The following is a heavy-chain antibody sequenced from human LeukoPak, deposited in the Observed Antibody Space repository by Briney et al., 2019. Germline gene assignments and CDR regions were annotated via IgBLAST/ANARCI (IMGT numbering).Heavy chain of an antibody. CDR3: AKDRRMDV. J-gene: IGHJ6*02. CDR1: EFTVSSNY. CDR2: MYSVGST. V-gene: IGHV3-66*01. Sequence: GGSLRLSCTATEFTVSSNYMSWVRQAPGKGLEWISLMYSVGSTYYADSVKGRFTVSRDNSRNTLYLQMNNLTAEDTAVYYCAKDRRMDVWGQGTTVTVSS.